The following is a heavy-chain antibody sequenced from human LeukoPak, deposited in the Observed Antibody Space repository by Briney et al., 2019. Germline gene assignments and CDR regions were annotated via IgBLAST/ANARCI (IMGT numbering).Heavy chain of an antibody. CDR3: ARASFISKYCSSTSCSLEY. CDR2: INPNSGGT. Sequence: ASVKVSCKASGYTFTGYYMHWVRQAPGQGLEWMGWINPNSGGTNYAQKFQGRVTMTRDTSISTAYMELSRLRSDDTAVYYCARASFISKYCSSTSCSLEYWGQGPLVTVSS. CDR1: GYTFTGYY. V-gene: IGHV1-2*02. D-gene: IGHD2-2*01. J-gene: IGHJ4*02.